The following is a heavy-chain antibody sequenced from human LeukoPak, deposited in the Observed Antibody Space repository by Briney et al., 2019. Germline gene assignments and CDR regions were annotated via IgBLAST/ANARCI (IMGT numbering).Heavy chain of an antibody. D-gene: IGHD3-22*01. CDR1: GYTFTGYY. V-gene: IGHV1-2*02. CDR3: ARDRTSGYNWFDP. CDR2: INPNSGDT. Sequence: ASVTVTFKASGYTFTGYYMHWVRRAPGQGLEWMGWINPNSGDTNYAQKFQGRVTMTRDTSISTAYMELSRLTSDDTAMYYCARDRTSGYNWFDPWGQGTLVTVSS. J-gene: IGHJ5*02.